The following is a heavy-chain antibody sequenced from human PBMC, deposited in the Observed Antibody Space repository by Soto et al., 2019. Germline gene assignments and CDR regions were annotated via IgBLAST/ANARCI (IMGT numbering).Heavy chain of an antibody. CDR2: SYYGRNS. CDR1: GYSINRGFY. D-gene: IGHD3-10*01. CDR3: ARGEGIKASPSD. Sequence: SETLSLTCAVSGYSINRGFYWGWIRQPPGRGLEWIGSSYYGRNSYYNPSLNRRVTISIDASKNQFSLTLTSVTAADTAVYYCARGEGIKASPSDWSQGNLVTVSS. J-gene: IGHJ4*02. V-gene: IGHV4-38-2*01.